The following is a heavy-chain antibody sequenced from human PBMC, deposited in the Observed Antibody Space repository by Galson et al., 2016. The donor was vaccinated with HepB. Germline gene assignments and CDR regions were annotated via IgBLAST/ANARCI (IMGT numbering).Heavy chain of an antibody. CDR1: GGSSRSYV. D-gene: IGHD3-10*01. V-gene: IGHV1-69*05. CDR2: IIPIFDRT. J-gene: IGHJ3*02. CDR3: ARDHSGRISGLGSRPSAFDI. Sequence: SVKVSCKASGGSSRSYVISWVRQAPGQGLEWMGKIIPIFDRTNYAQTLQGRVTWTTDASTNTAYMELSSLRSDDTAVYYCARDHSGRISGLGSRPSAFDIWGQGTMVTVSS.